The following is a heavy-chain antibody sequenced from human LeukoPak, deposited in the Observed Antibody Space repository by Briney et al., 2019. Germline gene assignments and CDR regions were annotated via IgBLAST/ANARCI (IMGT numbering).Heavy chain of an antibody. Sequence: PGGSLRLSCAASGFTFSIYGMNWVRQAPGKGLEWVSSISSTGGDIYYVDSVRGRFTISRDNAKNSLYLQLNRLRAEDTAVYFCATDDRDYYYYYMDVWGKGTTLTVSS. V-gene: IGHV3-21*01. CDR3: ATDDRDYYYYYMDV. J-gene: IGHJ6*03. D-gene: IGHD3-10*01. CDR2: ISSTGGDI. CDR1: GFTFSIYG.